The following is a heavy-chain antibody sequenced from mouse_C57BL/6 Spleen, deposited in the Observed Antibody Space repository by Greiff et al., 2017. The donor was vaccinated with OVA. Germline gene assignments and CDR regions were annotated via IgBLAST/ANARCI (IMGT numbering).Heavy chain of an antibody. CDR2: IWSGGST. CDR3: ARSFITTVAWYFDV. V-gene: IGHV2-2*01. J-gene: IGHJ1*03. Sequence: QVQLQQSGPGLVQPSQSLSITCTVSGFSLTSYGVHWVRQSPGKGLEWLGVIWSGGSTDYNAAFISRLSISKDNSKSQVFFKMNSLQADDTAIYYCARSFITTVAWYFDVWGTGTTVTVSS. CDR1: GFSLTSYG. D-gene: IGHD1-1*01.